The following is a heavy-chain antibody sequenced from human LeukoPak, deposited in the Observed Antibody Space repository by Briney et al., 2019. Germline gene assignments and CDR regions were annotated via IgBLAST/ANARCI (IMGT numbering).Heavy chain of an antibody. CDR1: GGTFSSYA. D-gene: IGHD5-18*01. J-gene: IGHJ6*02. CDR3: ARSDTAMVLNYYYYDMDV. CDR2: IIPIFGTA. Sequence: SVKVSCKASGGTFSSYAISWVRQAPGQGLEWMGGIIPIFGTANYAQKFQGRVTITADESTSTAYMELSSLRSEDTAVYYCARSDTAMVLNYYYYDMDVWGQGTTVTVSS. V-gene: IGHV1-69*13.